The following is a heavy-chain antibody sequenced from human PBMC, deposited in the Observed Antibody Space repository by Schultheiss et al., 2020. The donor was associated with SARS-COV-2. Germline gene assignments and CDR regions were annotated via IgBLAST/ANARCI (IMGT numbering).Heavy chain of an antibody. Sequence: GGSLRLSCAASGFTFSNCAMSWVRQAPGKGLEWVSSISSSSSYIYYADSVKGRFTISRDNAKNSLYLQMNSLRAEDTAVYYCARGSSNWGSTVGDYWGQGTLVTVSS. CDR3: ARGSSNWGSTVGDY. D-gene: IGHD7-27*01. CDR1: GFTFSNCA. J-gene: IGHJ4*02. V-gene: IGHV3-21*01. CDR2: ISSSSSYI.